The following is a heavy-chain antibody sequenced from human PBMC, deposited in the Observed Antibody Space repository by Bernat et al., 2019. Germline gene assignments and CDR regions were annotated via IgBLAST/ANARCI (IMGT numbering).Heavy chain of an antibody. CDR1: GFTFSDAW. J-gene: IGHJ4*02. Sequence: EVQLVDSGGGLVKPGGSLRLSCAASGFTFSDAWMSWVRQAPGKGLEWVGRIKSKTDGGTTDYAATVKGRFTILSDDSKNTLYLKMNSLKTEDTAVYYCTTDGYSTFWFGYWGQRALIPVST. CDR2: IKSKTDGGTT. CDR3: TTDGYSTFWFGY. V-gene: IGHV3-15*01. D-gene: IGHD5-18*01.